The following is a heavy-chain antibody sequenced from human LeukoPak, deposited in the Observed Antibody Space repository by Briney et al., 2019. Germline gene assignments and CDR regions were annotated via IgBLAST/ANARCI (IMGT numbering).Heavy chain of an antibody. CDR3: AGESGWLTDY. CDR1: GGSISSYF. D-gene: IGHD5-18*01. V-gene: IGHV4-59*01. J-gene: IGHJ4*02. Sequence: KASETLSLTCTVSGGSISSYFWGWIRQPPGNGLEWIGYIYNSANTNYNPSLKSRVTISGDASKNQLSLRLSSVTAADTAVYYCAGESGWLTDYWGQGILVTVSS. CDR2: IYNSANT.